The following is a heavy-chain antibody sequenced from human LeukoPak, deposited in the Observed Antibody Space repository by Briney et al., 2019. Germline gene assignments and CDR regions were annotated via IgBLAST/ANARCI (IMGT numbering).Heavy chain of an antibody. CDR1: GFTLSSYW. J-gene: IGHJ4*02. V-gene: IGHV3-7*01. D-gene: IGHD1-26*01. Sequence: GGSLRLPCAASGFTLSSYWMSWVRQAPGKGLEWVANIKYDGSGKYYADSVKGRFTISRDDAKNSLYLEMNRLRVEDTAVYYCARDLFSGSYQEDFWGQGTLVTVSS. CDR3: ARDLFSGSYQEDF. CDR2: IKYDGSGK.